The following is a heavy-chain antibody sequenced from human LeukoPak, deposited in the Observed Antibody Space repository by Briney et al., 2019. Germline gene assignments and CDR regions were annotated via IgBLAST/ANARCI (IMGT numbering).Heavy chain of an antibody. Sequence: SETLSLTCSVSGVSINNYYWSWIRQPPGKGLEWIGYVYYSGSTNYSPSLKSRVTISVDTSKNQFSLKLSSVTAADTAVYYCARVPNSSSWFANWFDPWGQGTLVTVSS. CDR2: VYYSGST. CDR1: GVSINNYY. CDR3: ARVPNSSSWFANWFDP. V-gene: IGHV4-59*01. J-gene: IGHJ5*02. D-gene: IGHD6-13*01.